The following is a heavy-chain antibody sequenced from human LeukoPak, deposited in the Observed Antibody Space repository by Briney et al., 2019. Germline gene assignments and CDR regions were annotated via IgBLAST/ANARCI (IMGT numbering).Heavy chain of an antibody. CDR2: IYPSDSDT. CDR3: ARGVGINWFDP. Sequence: GESLKISCKGSGYSFTSYWIDWVRQVPGKGLEWMGIIYPSDSDTRYSPSFQGQVTISADKSITTAYLQWSSLKASDTAMYYCARGVGINWFDPWGQGTLVTVSS. D-gene: IGHD2-21*01. J-gene: IGHJ5*02. CDR1: GYSFTSYW. V-gene: IGHV5-51*01.